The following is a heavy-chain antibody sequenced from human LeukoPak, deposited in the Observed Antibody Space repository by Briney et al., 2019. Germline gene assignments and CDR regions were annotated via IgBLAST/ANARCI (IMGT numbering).Heavy chain of an antibody. Sequence: SETLSLTCTVSGGSISSYYWSWIRQPPGKGLEWIGYIYYSGSTYYNPSLKSRVTISVDTSKNQFSLKLSSVTAADTAVYYCARSSFAHDSSGYPRNFDYWGQGTLVTVSS. D-gene: IGHD3-22*01. J-gene: IGHJ4*02. CDR3: ARSSFAHDSSGYPRNFDY. CDR2: IYYSGST. CDR1: GGSISSYY. V-gene: IGHV4-30-4*08.